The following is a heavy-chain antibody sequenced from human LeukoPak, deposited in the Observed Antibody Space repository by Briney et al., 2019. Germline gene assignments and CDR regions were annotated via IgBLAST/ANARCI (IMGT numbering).Heavy chain of an antibody. CDR1: GGSFSGYY. Sequence: SETLSLTCAVYGGSFSGYYWSWIRQPPGKGLEWIGEINHSGSTNYNPSLKSRVTISVDTSKNQFSLKLSSVTAADTAVYYCAGQWELRYCGMDVWGQGTTVTVSS. CDR3: AGQWELRYCGMDV. J-gene: IGHJ6*02. D-gene: IGHD1-26*01. CDR2: INHSGST. V-gene: IGHV4-34*01.